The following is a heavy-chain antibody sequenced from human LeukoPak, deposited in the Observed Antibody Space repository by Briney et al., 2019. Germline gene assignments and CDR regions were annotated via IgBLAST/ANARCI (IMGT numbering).Heavy chain of an antibody. V-gene: IGHV3-23*01. CDR2: ISGSGGST. CDR3: AAYISGSYLVDY. J-gene: IGHJ4*02. CDR1: GFTFSSYA. D-gene: IGHD1-26*01. Sequence: PGGSLRLSCAASGFTFSSYAMNWVRQAPGKGLEWVSGISGSGGSTYYADSVKGRFTISRDNSKNTLYLQMNSLRGEDTAVYYCAAYISGSYLVDYWGQGTLVTVSS.